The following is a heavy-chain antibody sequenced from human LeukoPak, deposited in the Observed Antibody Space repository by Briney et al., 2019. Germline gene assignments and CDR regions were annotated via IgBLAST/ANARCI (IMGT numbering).Heavy chain of an antibody. CDR2: ISGSGGST. V-gene: IGHV3-23*01. J-gene: IGHJ4*02. CDR1: GFTFSSYG. Sequence: TGGSLRLSCAASGFTFSSYGMSWVRQAPGKGLEWVSAISGSGGSTYYADSVKGRFTISRDNSKNTLYLQMNSLRAEDTAVYYCAKVMVRGVTTDYWGQGTLVTVSS. CDR3: AKVMVRGVTTDY. D-gene: IGHD3-10*01.